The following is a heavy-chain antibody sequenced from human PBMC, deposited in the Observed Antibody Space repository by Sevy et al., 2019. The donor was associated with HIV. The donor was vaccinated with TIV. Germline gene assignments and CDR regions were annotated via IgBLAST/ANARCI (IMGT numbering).Heavy chain of an antibody. CDR1: GGSISSGNYY. CDR3: AGDATEYTSSSVWFDP. J-gene: IGHJ5*02. CDR2: ISYTGNT. Sequence: SETLSLTCTVSGGSISSGNYYWHWIRQPPGKGLEWIGYISYTGNTYYNPSLKSPVTISVDTSNNQFSPRLTSVTAADTAVYYCAGDATEYTSSSVWFDPWGQGTLVTVSS. D-gene: IGHD6-6*01. V-gene: IGHV4-30-4*01.